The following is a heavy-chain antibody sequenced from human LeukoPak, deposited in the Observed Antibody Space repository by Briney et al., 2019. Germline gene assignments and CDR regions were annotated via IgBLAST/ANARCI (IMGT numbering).Heavy chain of an antibody. J-gene: IGHJ4*02. D-gene: IGHD3-10*01. CDR2: VKSYNAGGTT. V-gene: IGHV3-15*01. CDR3: TLIQGWGAGSYFLDY. CDR1: GFSIENDW. Sequence: KAGGSLRLSCAASGFSIENDWMSWVRQAPGKGLEWVGRVKSYNAGGTTHYAAPVKGRFIISRDDSKNMLYLQMDSLKTEDTAVYYCTLIQGWGAGSYFLDYWGQEALVTVSS.